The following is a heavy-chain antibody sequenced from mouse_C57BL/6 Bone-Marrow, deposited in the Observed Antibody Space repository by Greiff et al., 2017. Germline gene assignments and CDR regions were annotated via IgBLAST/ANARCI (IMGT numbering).Heavy chain of an antibody. V-gene: IGHV5-6*01. CDR1: GFTFSSYG. D-gene: IGHD2-12*01. CDR3: ARPRYDGFAY. J-gene: IGHJ3*01. Sequence: EVQLVESGGDLVKPGGSLKLSCAASGFTFSSYGMSWVRQTPDKRLEWVATISSGGSYTYYPDSVKGRFTISRDNAKNTLYLQMSSLKSEDTAMYYCARPRYDGFAYWGQGTLVTVSA. CDR2: ISSGGSYT.